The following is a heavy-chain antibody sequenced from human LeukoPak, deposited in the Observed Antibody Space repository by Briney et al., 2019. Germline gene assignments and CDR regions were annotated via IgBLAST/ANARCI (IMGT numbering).Heavy chain of an antibody. CDR3: ARGGDYGVKIDF. CDR1: GFTFSRYA. D-gene: IGHD3-16*01. Sequence: GGSLRLSCAASGFTFSRYAFSWVRQASGKGLEWVSGISGSGGNTYYADSVKGRFTISRDNSKTTVYLLMNSLTAEDTAFYFCARGGDYGVKIDFWGQGTLVTVSS. V-gene: IGHV3-23*01. CDR2: ISGSGGNT. J-gene: IGHJ4*02.